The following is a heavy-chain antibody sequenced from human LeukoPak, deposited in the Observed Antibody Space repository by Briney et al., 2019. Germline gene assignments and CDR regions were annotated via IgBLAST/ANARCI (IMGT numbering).Heavy chain of an antibody. J-gene: IGHJ4*02. CDR1: GGSFSGYY. V-gene: IGHV4-34*01. D-gene: IGHD6-13*01. CDR3: ARGDATIEAAGLFDY. Sequence: SETLSLTCAVYGGSFSGYYWSWIRQPPGNGLEWIGEINHSGSTNYNPSLKSRVTISVDTSKNQFSLRLSSVTAADTAVYYCARGDATIEAAGLFDYWGQGTLVTVSS. CDR2: INHSGST.